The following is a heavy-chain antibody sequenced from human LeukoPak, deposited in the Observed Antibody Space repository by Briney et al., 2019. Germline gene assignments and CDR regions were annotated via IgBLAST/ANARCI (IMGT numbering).Heavy chain of an antibody. CDR1: GFTFGNYW. Sequence: PGGSLRLSCAASGFTFGNYWMGWVRQAPGKGLEWVAVIWSDGSNKYYADSVKGRFTISRDNSKNTLYLQMNSLRAEDTAVYYCARDLKVRWGSLHYGMDVWGQGTTVTVSS. CDR2: IWSDGSNK. CDR3: ARDLKVRWGSLHYGMDV. J-gene: IGHJ6*02. D-gene: IGHD3-16*01. V-gene: IGHV3-33*08.